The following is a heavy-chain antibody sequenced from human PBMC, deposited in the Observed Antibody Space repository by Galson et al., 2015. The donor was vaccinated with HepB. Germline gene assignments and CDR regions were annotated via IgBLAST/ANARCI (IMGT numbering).Heavy chain of an antibody. J-gene: IGHJ4*02. CDR3: AREEIQLWLHSEY. CDR2: IKQDGSVK. Sequence: GSLRLSCAASGFTFSTYWMTWVRQAPGKGLEWVANIKQDGSVKYYVDSVKGRSTISRDNAKSSLYLQMNNLRVEDTAVYYCAREEIQLWLHSEYWGQGTLVTVSS. D-gene: IGHD5-18*01. V-gene: IGHV3-7*03. CDR1: GFTFSTYW.